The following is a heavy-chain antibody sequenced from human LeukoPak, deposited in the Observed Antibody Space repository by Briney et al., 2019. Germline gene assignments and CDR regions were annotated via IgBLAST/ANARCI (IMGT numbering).Heavy chain of an antibody. J-gene: IGHJ4*02. V-gene: IGHV3-9*03. Sequence: GGSLRLSCAASGFTFDDYAMHWVRQAPGKGLEWVSGISWNSGSIGYADSVKGRFTISRDNAKNSLYLQMNSLRAEDMALYYCAKASGARFYDSSGDYFDYWGQGTLVTVSS. CDR1: GFTFDDYA. D-gene: IGHD3-22*01. CDR2: ISWNSGSI. CDR3: AKASGARFYDSSGDYFDY.